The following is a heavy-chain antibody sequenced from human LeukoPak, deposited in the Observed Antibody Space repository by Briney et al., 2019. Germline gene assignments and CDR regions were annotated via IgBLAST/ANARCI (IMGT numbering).Heavy chain of an antibody. CDR3: AREHSGWYLWFDP. V-gene: IGHV3-53*01. CDR1: GFTVSSNY. Sequence: PGGSLRLSCAASGFTVSSNYMSWVRQAPGKGLEWVSVIYSGGSIYYADSVKGRFTISRDNSKNTLYLQMNSLRAEDTAVYYCAREHSGWYLWFDPWGQGTLVTVSS. D-gene: IGHD6-19*01. CDR2: IYSGGSI. J-gene: IGHJ5*02.